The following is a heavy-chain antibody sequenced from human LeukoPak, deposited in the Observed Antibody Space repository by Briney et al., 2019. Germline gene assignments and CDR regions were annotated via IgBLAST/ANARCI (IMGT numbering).Heavy chain of an antibody. V-gene: IGHV1-2*02. CDR1: GYTFTGYY. J-gene: IGHJ5*02. CDR3: AREGTAAGANWFDP. CDR2: INPNSGGT. Sequence: ASVKVSCKASGYTFTGYYMHWVRQAPGQGLEWMGWINPNSGGTNYAQKFQGRVTMTRDTSISTAYMELSSLRSDDTAVYYCAREGTAAGANWFDPWGQGTLVTVSS. D-gene: IGHD6-13*01.